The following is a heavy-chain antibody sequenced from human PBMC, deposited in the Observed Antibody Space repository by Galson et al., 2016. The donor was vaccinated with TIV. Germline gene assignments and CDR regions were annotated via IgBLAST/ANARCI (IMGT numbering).Heavy chain of an antibody. D-gene: IGHD2-21*01. V-gene: IGHV3-66*02. J-gene: IGHJ6*02. CDR3: ARERRHCGNECFLRYYYGMDA. Sequence: SLRLSCAASGLSVSDNYMTWVRQAPGKGLEWVALIDSDGSTIHADSVKGRFTVSRDNSKNMVYLQMNSLSPEDTAVYFCARERRHCGNECFLRYYYGMDAWGQGTTVTVSS. CDR2: IDSDGST. CDR1: GLSVSDNY.